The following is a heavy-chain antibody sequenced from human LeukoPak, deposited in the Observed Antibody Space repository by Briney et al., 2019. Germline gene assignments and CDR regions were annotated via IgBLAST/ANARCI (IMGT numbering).Heavy chain of an antibody. J-gene: IGHJ4*02. CDR1: GFTVSSNY. CDR2: IYSGGST. V-gene: IGHV3-66*01. CDR3: AKCSYSSRGPFDY. Sequence: GGSLRLSCAASGFTVSSNYMSWVRQAPGKGLEWVSVIYSGGSTYYADSVKGRFTISRDNSKNTLYLQMNSLRAEDTAVYYCAKCSYSSRGPFDYWGQGTLVTVSS. D-gene: IGHD3-10*01.